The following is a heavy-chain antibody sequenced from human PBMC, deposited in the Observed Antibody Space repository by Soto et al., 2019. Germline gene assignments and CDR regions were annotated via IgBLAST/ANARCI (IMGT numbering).Heavy chain of an antibody. J-gene: IGHJ4*02. Sequence: GGSLRLSCSASGVSFRSYAMNWVRQAPGKGLEYVSIISSNDGSSTYYADSVRGRFTISRDNSKNTLYLQMSSLTTDDTAVYYCARDLEEAYYYDSSGYYGFDYWGQGTLVTVSS. CDR3: ARDLEEAYYYDSSGYYGFDY. CDR1: GVSFRSYA. D-gene: IGHD3-22*01. V-gene: IGHV3-64D*08. CDR2: ISSNDGSST.